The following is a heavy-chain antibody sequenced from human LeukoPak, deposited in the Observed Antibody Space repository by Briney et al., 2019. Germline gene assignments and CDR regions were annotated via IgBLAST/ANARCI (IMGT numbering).Heavy chain of an antibody. CDR1: GFTFGDYA. V-gene: IGHV3-49*04. Sequence: GGSLRLSCTASGFTFGDYAMSWVRQAPGKGLEWVGFIRSKAYGGTTEYAASVKGRFTISRDDSKSIAYLQMNSLKTEDTAVYYCIVSGYYYGSGSYASDYWGQGTLVTVSS. CDR3: IVSGYYYGSGSYASDY. D-gene: IGHD3-10*01. J-gene: IGHJ4*02. CDR2: IRSKAYGGTT.